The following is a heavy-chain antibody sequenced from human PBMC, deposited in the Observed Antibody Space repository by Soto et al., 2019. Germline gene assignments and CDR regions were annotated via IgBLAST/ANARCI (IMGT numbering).Heavy chain of an antibody. CDR2: INHSGST. CDR3: ARTRGVPAATGEDY. D-gene: IGHD2-2*01. CDR1: GGSFSGYY. V-gene: IGHV4-34*01. J-gene: IGHJ4*02. Sequence: PSETLSLTXAVYGGSFSGYYWSWIRQPPGKGLEWIGEINHSGSTNYNPSLKSRVTISVDTSKNQFSLKLSSVTAADTAVYYCARTRGVPAATGEDYWGQGTLVTVSS.